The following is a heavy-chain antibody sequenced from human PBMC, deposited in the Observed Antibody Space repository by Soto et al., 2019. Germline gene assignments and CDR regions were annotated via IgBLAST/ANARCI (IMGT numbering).Heavy chain of an antibody. V-gene: IGHV4-30-4*01. CDR2: IYYSGNT. CDR3: ASSPLSGMHV. CDR1: GGSISSGYYY. D-gene: IGHD2-2*01. J-gene: IGHJ6*02. Sequence: QVQLQESGPGLVKPSQTLSLTCSVSGGSISSGYYYWSWIRQPPGKGLEWIGNIYYSGNTYYNPSLKSRLGISMSSANAQFSLLVGRVTAADSAVYYCASSPLSGMHVWGQGPTVTVSS.